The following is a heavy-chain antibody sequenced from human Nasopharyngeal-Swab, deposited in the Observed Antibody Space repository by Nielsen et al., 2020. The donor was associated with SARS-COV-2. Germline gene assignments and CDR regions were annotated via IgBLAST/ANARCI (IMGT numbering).Heavy chain of an antibody. CDR3: ATAARYRSSTSCYTFSY. V-gene: IGHV1-24*01. CDR2: FDPEDGET. Sequence: ASVKVSCQVSGYTLTELSIHWVRQAPGKGLEWMGGFDPEDGETIYAQKFQGRVTMTKDPSTDTAKMELSSLRSEDTAVYYCATAARYRSSTSCYTFSYWGQGTLVTVSS. D-gene: IGHD2-2*02. CDR1: GYTLTELS. J-gene: IGHJ4*02.